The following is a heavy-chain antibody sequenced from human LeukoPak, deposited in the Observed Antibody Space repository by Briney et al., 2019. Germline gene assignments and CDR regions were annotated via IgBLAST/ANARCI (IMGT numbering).Heavy chain of an antibody. D-gene: IGHD6-13*01. Sequence: GGSLRLSCAASGFTFSNYAMSWVRQAPGKGLEWVSAISGSGGSTYYADSVKGRFTISRDNAKNSLYLQMNSLRAEDTAVYYCARESPGIAAAGLDYWGQGTLVTVSS. CDR3: ARESPGIAAAGLDY. CDR1: GFTFSNYA. J-gene: IGHJ4*02. CDR2: ISGSGGST. V-gene: IGHV3-23*01.